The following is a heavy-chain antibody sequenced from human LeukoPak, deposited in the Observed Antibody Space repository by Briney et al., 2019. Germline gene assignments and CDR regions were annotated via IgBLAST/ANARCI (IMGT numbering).Heavy chain of an antibody. CDR2: IKSKTDGGTT. V-gene: IGHV3-15*01. Sequence: GGSLRLSCAASGFTFSNAWMSWVRQAPGKGLEWVGRIKSKTDGGTTDYAAPVKGRFTISRDDSKNTLYPQMNSLKTEDTAVYYCTTDDYGDYLDYWGQGTLVTVSS. CDR1: GFTFSNAW. CDR3: TTDDYGDYLDY. J-gene: IGHJ4*02. D-gene: IGHD4-17*01.